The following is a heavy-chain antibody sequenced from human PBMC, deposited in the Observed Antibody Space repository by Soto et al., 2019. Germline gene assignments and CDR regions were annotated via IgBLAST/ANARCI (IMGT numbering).Heavy chain of an antibody. CDR1: GYTFTSYG. CDR3: ARDVLLWFGELLDPLDY. CDR2: ISAYNGNT. J-gene: IGHJ4*02. V-gene: IGHV1-18*01. Sequence: QVQLVQSGAEVKKPGASVKVSCKASGYTFTSYGISWVRQAPGQGLEWMGWISAYNGNTNYAQKLQGRVTMTTDTSTSTAYMELRSLSSDDTAVYYCARDVLLWFGELLDPLDYWGQGTLVTVSS. D-gene: IGHD3-10*01.